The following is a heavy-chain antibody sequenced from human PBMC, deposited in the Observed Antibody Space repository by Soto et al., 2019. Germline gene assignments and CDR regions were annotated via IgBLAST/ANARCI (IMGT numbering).Heavy chain of an antibody. D-gene: IGHD6-19*01. Sequence: EVQLLESGGGLVQPGGSLRLSCAASGFTFSNYAIAWVRQAPGKGLEWVSGISGSGGTTYYADSVKGRFTISRDNSKDTLHLQMSSLRGEDTGVYYCAKTPRQWLVYFDYWGQGALVTVSS. V-gene: IGHV3-23*01. CDR3: AKTPRQWLVYFDY. CDR1: GFTFSNYA. J-gene: IGHJ4*02. CDR2: ISGSGGTT.